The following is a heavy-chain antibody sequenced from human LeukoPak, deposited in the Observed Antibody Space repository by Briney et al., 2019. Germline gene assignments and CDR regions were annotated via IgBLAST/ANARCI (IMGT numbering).Heavy chain of an antibody. D-gene: IGHD6-13*01. CDR1: AFTFSVYW. Sequence: PGGSLRLSCSASAFTFSVYWMTWVRQAPGKGLEWVAVIWYDGSNKYYADSVKGRFTISRDNSKNTLYLQMNSLRAEDTAVYYCARDRGYSSRLNWFDPWGQGTLVTVSS. V-gene: IGHV3-33*07. CDR3: ARDRGYSSRLNWFDP. CDR2: IWYDGSNK. J-gene: IGHJ5*02.